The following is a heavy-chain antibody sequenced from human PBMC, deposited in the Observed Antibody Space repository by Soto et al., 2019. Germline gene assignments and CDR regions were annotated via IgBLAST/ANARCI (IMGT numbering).Heavy chain of an antibody. CDR1: GFTFSSYA. D-gene: IGHD4-17*01. J-gene: IGHJ4*02. CDR2: ISYDGSNK. Sequence: QVQLVESGGGVVQPGRSLRLSCAASGFTFSSYAMHWVRLAPGKGLEWVAVISYDGSNKYYADSVKGRFTISRDNSKNTLYLQMHSLRAEDTAVYYCARHGGLWDYGDDPLDYWGQGNLVTVSS. V-gene: IGHV3-30-3*01. CDR3: ARHGGLWDYGDDPLDY.